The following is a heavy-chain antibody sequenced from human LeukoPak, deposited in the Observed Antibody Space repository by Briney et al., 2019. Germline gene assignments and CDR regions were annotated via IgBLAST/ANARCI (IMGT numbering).Heavy chain of an antibody. CDR1: GYTFTELS. CDR3: ATDGQQLVQAEYFQH. V-gene: IGHV1-24*01. J-gene: IGHJ1*01. D-gene: IGHD6-13*01. CDR2: FNPEDGET. Sequence: GASVKVSCKVSGYTFTELSMHWVRQAPGKGLEWMGGFNPEDGETIYAQKFQGRVTMTEDTSTDTAYMELSSLRSEDTAVYYCATDGQQLVQAEYFQHWGQGTLVTVSS.